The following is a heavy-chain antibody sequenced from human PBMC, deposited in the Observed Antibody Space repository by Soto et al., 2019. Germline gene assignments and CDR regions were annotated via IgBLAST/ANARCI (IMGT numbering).Heavy chain of an antibody. V-gene: IGHV4-59*08. CDR1: GGSISSYY. J-gene: IGHJ3*02. D-gene: IGHD2-2*01. CDR2: IYYSGST. CDR3: ARRYCSSTSCPIAFDI. Sequence: SETLSLTCTVSGGSISSYYWSWIRQPPGKGLEWIGYIYYSGSTNYNPSPKSRVTISVDTSKNQFSLKLSSGTAADTAVYYCARRYCSSTSCPIAFDIWGKGKMVTVSS.